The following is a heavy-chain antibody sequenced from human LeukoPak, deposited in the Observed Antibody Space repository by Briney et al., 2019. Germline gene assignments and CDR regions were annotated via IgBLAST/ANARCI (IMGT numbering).Heavy chain of an antibody. D-gene: IGHD3-9*01. CDR1: GFSFSSHP. J-gene: IGHJ4*02. V-gene: IGHV3-48*03. CDR2: ISSNGNTE. CDR3: ARDTLNGPFVTSLDY. Sequence: GGSLRLSCAASGFSFSSHPINWGRQAPGKGLEWVSHISSNGNTEYYLDSVRLRFTMSRDNAKNLLFLQLDSLRAEDTAVYYCARDTLNGPFVTSLDYWGQGALVTVSS.